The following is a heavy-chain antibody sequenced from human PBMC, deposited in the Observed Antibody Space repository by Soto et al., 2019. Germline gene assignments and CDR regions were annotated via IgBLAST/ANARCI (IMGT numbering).Heavy chain of an antibody. J-gene: IGHJ4*02. CDR3: GISVTGFDF. CDR2: ITGIGDST. Sequence: GGSLRLSCAASGFIFSSYAMSWVRQAPGKGLEWVATITGIGDSTHYADSVKGRFTFSRDNSKNTLYLQMNILRAEDTAIYYCGISVTGFDFWGQGTLVTVSS. CDR1: GFIFSSYA. V-gene: IGHV3-23*01. D-gene: IGHD2-21*02.